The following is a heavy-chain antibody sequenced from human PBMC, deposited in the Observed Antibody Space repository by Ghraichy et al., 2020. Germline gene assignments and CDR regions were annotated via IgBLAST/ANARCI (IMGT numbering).Heavy chain of an antibody. D-gene: IGHD1/OR15-1a*01. Sequence: SQTLSLTCTVSGDSIKTYFWSWVRQPPGKGLKWIAYIHSSGSTKYNPSLKSRVTISMDTSKNYFSLKVNSVTTTDTTVYYCARLNSNWFDPWGQGTLVTISS. V-gene: IGHV4-59*01. J-gene: IGHJ5*02. CDR2: IHSSGST. CDR3: ARLNSNWFDP. CDR1: GDSIKTYF.